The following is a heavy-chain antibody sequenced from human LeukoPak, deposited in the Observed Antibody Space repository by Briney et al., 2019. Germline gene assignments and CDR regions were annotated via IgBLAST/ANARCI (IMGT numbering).Heavy chain of an antibody. J-gene: IGHJ5*02. CDR1: GGSISSGGYY. Sequence: SETLSLTCTVSGGSISSGGYYWSWIRQPRGKGLEWIGYIYHSGSTYYNPSLKSRVTISVDRSKNQFSLKLSSVTAADTAVYYCARETSGYEKWSWFDPWGQGTLVTVSS. D-gene: IGHD5-12*01. CDR3: ARETSGYEKWSWFDP. V-gene: IGHV4-30-2*01. CDR2: IYHSGST.